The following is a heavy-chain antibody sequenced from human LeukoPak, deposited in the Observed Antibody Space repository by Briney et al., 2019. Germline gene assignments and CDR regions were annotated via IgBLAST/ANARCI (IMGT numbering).Heavy chain of an antibody. J-gene: IGHJ4*02. Sequence: GGSLRLSCAASGFTFSNAWMSWVRQAPGKGLEWVGRIKSKTDGGTTDYAAPVKGRFTISRDDSKNTLYLQMNSLKTEDTAVYYCAKVGESIAAAGTFDYWGQGTLVTVSS. D-gene: IGHD6-13*01. V-gene: IGHV3-15*01. CDR1: GFTFSNAW. CDR3: AKVGESIAAAGTFDY. CDR2: IKSKTDGGTT.